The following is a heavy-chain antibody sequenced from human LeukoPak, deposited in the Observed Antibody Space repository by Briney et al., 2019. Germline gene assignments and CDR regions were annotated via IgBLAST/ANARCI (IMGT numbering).Heavy chain of an antibody. J-gene: IGHJ6*03. D-gene: IGHD6-13*01. CDR2: ISSSSSHI. CDR3: ARSSSSWYLYYYYYMDV. CDR1: GFTFSSYS. V-gene: IGHV3-21*01. Sequence: GGSLRLSCAASGFTFSSYSMNWVRQAPGKGLEWVSSISSSSSHIYYADSVNGRFTISRDNAKNPLYLQMNSLRAEDTAVYYCARSSSSWYLYYYYYMDVWGKGTTVTVSS.